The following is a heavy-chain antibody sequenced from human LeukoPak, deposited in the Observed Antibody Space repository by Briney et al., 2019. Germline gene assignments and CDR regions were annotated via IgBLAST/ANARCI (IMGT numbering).Heavy chain of an antibody. D-gene: IGHD5-24*01. J-gene: IGHJ4*02. CDR3: ARDRYGDGFAHFDY. Sequence: ASVRVSCKSSGYTFTAYAVHWVRQAPGQGGEWMGWITPGDGEGYTQKIQGRACMTRDTSMSTAYLSLNRLTSDDTAVYFCARDRYGDGFAHFDYWGQGTLVTVSS. V-gene: IGHV1-2*02. CDR2: ITPGDGE. CDR1: GYTFTAYA.